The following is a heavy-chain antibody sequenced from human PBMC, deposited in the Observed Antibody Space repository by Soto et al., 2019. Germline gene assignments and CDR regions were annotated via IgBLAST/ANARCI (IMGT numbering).Heavy chain of an antibody. CDR1: GYTFTSYG. J-gene: IGHJ3*02. CDR2: ISAYNGNT. CDR3: ARDPTLGYCGGGSWHGFAYDI. D-gene: IGHD2-15*01. Sequence: QVQLVQSGAEVKKPGASVKVSCKASGYTFTSYGISWVRQAPGQGLEWMGWISAYNGNTNYAQKLQGRVTMTTDTTTSRTYIELRSLRSDDTAVYYCARDPTLGYCGGGSWHGFAYDIRGQGTMVTVSS. V-gene: IGHV1-18*01.